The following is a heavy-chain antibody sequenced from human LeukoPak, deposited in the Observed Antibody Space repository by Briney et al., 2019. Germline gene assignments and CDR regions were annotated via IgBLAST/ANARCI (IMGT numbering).Heavy chain of an antibody. J-gene: IGHJ3*02. CDR1: GFIVRSSY. CDR3: AKADAFDI. CDR2: ISWNSGSI. Sequence: GGSLRLSCAGSGFIVRSSYMSWVRQAPGKGLEWVSGISWNSGSIGYADSVKGRFTISRDNAKNSLYLQMNSLRAEDTALYYCAKADAFDIWGQGTMVTVSS. V-gene: IGHV3-9*01.